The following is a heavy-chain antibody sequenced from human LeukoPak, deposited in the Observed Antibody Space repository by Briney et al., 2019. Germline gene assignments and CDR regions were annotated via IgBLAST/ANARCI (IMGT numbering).Heavy chain of an antibody. D-gene: IGHD5-24*01. CDR3: AKSDGYNPYYFDY. CDR1: GFTFSSYG. CDR2: ISGSGGST. V-gene: IGHV3-23*01. J-gene: IGHJ4*02. Sequence: PGGSLRLSCAASGFTFSSYGMSWVRQAPGKGLEWVSAISGSGGSTYYADSVKGRFTISRDNSKNTLYLQMNSLRAEDTAVYYCAKSDGYNPYYFDYWGQGTLVTVSS.